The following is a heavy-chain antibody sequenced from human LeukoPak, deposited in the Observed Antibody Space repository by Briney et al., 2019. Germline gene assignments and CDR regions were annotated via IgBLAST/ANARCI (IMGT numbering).Heavy chain of an antibody. CDR1: GGSISSYY. D-gene: IGHD5-18*01. J-gene: IGHJ4*02. CDR3: ARVEYSYGSAGFDY. Sequence: PSETLSLTCTVSGGSISSYYWSWIRQPPGKGLEWIGYIYYSGSTNYNPSLKSRVTISVDTSKNQFSLKLSSVTAADTAVYYCARVEYSYGSAGFDYWGQGTLVTVSS. V-gene: IGHV4-59*12. CDR2: IYYSGST.